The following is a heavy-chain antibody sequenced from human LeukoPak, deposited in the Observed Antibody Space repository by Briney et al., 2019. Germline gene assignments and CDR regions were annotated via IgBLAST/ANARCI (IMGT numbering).Heavy chain of an antibody. CDR3: TKGSSGSYSLDAFDI. J-gene: IGHJ3*02. V-gene: IGHV3-53*01. CDR2: IYSGGNT. Sequence: PGGSLRLSCTVSGFTVSSNSMSWVRQAPGKGLEWVSFIYSGGNTHYSDSVKGRFTISRDNAKNSLYLQMNSLRPEDTALYYCTKGSSGSYSLDAFDIWGQGTMVTVSS. D-gene: IGHD1-26*01. CDR1: GFTVSSNS.